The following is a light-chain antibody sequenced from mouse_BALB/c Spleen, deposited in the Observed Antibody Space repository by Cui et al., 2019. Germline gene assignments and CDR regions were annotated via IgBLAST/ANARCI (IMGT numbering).Light chain of an antibody. CDR1: QNINKY. CDR3: REYDKLLYT. Sequence: DIQMTQSPSSLSASLGGKVTISCKASQNINKYKAWYQHKPGKGPRLLIHYTLTLQPGILSRWSGSGSGGDYFFSSSNREAEDIATYYCREYDKLLYTFGGGTKLEIK. CDR2: YTL. V-gene: IGKV19-93*01. J-gene: IGKJ2*01.